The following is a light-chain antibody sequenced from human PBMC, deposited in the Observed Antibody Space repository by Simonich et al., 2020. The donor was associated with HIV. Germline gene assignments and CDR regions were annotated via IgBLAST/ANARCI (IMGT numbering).Light chain of an antibody. CDR3: QQYHRYPLT. CDR2: AAS. J-gene: IGKJ4*01. Sequence: IQMTQSPSSLSASVGDRVTITCRASQDINKYLAWFQQKPGKAPNSLIYAASRLQSGVPSKFRGSGSWTDCTRTISSLQPEDFATYYCQQYHRYPLTFGGGTKVEIK. CDR1: QDINKY. V-gene: IGKV1-16*02.